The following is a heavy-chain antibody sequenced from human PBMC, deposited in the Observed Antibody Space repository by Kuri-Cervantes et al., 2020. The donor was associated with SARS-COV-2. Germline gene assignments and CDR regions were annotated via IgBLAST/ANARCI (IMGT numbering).Heavy chain of an antibody. Sequence: GGSLSLSCAASGFTFSGHWIHWVRQAPGKGLVWVSRINPDGSYTNNADSVKGLFTLSRDNAKNMLFLQMNRLSAEDTAVYYCVRDGDHWNFDYWGQGTLVTVSS. J-gene: IGHJ4*02. CDR3: VRDGDHWNFDY. V-gene: IGHV3-74*01. D-gene: IGHD1-1*01. CDR2: INPDGSYT. CDR1: GFTFSGHW.